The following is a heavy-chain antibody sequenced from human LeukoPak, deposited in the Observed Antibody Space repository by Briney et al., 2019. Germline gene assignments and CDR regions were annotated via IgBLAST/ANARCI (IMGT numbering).Heavy chain of an antibody. V-gene: IGHV3-21*01. CDR2: ISSSSSYI. J-gene: IGHJ4*02. Sequence: GGSLRLSCAASGFTFSSYSMNWVRQAPGKGLEWVSSISSSSSYIYYADSVKGRFTISRDNAKNSLYLQMNSLRAEDRAVYYCARNSAGKSGYYFDYWGQGTLVTVSS. D-gene: IGHD6-13*01. CDR3: ARNSAGKSGYYFDY. CDR1: GFTFSSYS.